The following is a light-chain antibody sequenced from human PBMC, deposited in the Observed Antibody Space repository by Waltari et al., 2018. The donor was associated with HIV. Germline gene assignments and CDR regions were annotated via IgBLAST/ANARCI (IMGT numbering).Light chain of an antibody. CDR2: EVS. Sequence: QSALTQPASVSGSPGQSITISCTGTTSDVGGYNYVSWYQHHPGKAPKLIIYEVSNRPSDISSRVSASKSGNTASLTISGLQAEDEADYYCNSYTSMSHLVFGGGTKLTVL. CDR3: NSYTSMSHLV. V-gene: IGLV2-14*01. J-gene: IGLJ3*02. CDR1: TSDVGGYNY.